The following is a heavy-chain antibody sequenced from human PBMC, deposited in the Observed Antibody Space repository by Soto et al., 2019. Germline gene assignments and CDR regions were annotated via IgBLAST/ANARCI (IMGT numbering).Heavy chain of an antibody. CDR3: ARETPPSPLFDP. CDR2: INPNSGGT. V-gene: IGHV1-2*02. J-gene: IGHJ5*02. CDR1: GYTFTGYY. Sequence: QVQLVQSGAEVKKPGASVKVSCKASGYTFTGYYMHWVRQAPGQGLEWMGWINPNSGGTNYAQKFEGRVTITGDTSSSTAYMELSRMRSDDTAVYDCARETPPSPLFDPWGQGTLVTVSS.